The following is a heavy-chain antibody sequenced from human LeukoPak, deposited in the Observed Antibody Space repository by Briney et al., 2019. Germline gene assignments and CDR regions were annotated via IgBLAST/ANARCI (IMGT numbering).Heavy chain of an antibody. CDR2: ISGSGGST. J-gene: IGHJ5*02. CDR3: AKDQGVYSYGA. V-gene: IGHV3-23*01. D-gene: IGHD5-18*01. Sequence: PGGSLRLSCAASGFSFSSYAMNWVRQAPGKGPEWVSVISGSGGSTYYADSVKGRFTISRDNSKNTLYLQMNSLRAEDTAVYYCAKDQGVYSYGAWGQGTLVTVSS. CDR1: GFSFSSYA.